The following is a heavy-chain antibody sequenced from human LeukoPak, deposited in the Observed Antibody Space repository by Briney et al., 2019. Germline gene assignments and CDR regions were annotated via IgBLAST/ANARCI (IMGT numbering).Heavy chain of an antibody. V-gene: IGHV4-59*01. CDR2: IYYSGST. CDR1: GGSISSYY. J-gene: IGHJ4*02. CDR3: ARVLILKTTLTPYYFDY. Sequence: SETLSLTCTVSGGSISSYYWSWIRQPPGKGLEWIGYIYYSGSTNYNPSLKSRVTISVDTSKNQFSLKLSSVTAADTAVYHCARVLILKTTLTPYYFDYWGQGTLVTVSS. D-gene: IGHD4-17*01.